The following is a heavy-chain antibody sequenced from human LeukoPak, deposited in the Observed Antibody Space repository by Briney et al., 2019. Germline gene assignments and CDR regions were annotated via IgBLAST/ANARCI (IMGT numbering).Heavy chain of an antibody. V-gene: IGHV3-23*01. CDR2: ISGSGGST. D-gene: IGHD6-19*01. Sequence: GGSLRLSCAASGFTFSSYAMSWVRQAPGKGLEWVSAISGSGGSTYYADSVKGRFTISRDNSKNTLYLQMNSLSAEDTAVYYCATSLTYSSGWYDYYFDYWGQGTLVTVSS. CDR1: GFTFSSYA. J-gene: IGHJ4*02. CDR3: ATSLTYSSGWYDYYFDY.